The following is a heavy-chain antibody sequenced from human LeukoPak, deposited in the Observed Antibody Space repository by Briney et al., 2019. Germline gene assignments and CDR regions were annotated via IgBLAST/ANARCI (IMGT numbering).Heavy chain of an antibody. CDR1: GGSISSYY. V-gene: IGHV4-59*01. CDR2: IYYSGST. J-gene: IGHJ6*04. CDR3: ARTPTTKLRFLEWFPGTDV. D-gene: IGHD3-3*01. Sequence: SETLSLTCTVSGGSISSYYWSWIRQPPGKGLEWIGYIYYSGSTNYNPSLKSRVTISVDTSKNQFSLKLSSVTAADTAVYYCARTPTTKLRFLEWFPGTDVWGKGTTVTVSS.